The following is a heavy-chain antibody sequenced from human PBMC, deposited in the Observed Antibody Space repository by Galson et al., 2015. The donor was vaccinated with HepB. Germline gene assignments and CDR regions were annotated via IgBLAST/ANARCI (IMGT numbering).Heavy chain of an antibody. V-gene: IGHV3-23*01. CDR3: EKGYGLFDS. CDR2: ITGKGDST. J-gene: IGHJ5*01. D-gene: IGHD5-18*01. CDR1: GFAFDSHA. Sequence: SLRLSCAASGFAFDSHAMSWVRQAPGRGLEWISGITGKGDSTFYADSVKGRFTVSKDNSNNMLYLQMNSLRAEDAGLYFCEKGYGLFDSRGQGILVTVSS.